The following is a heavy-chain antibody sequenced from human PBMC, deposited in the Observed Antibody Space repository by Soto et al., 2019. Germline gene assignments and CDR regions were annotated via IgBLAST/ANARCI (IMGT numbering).Heavy chain of an antibody. D-gene: IGHD3-10*01. V-gene: IGHV4-34*01. CDR3: ARRTPGGSETYYNSWFDP. CDR1: SGSLSGYY. Sequence: SETLSLTCSLYSGSLSGYYWSWIRQPPGKGLEWIGEISPSGTTNYSPSLKSRVSISVDTSKNQFSLKLSSVTAADTAVYYCARRTPGGSETYYNSWFDPWGQGTLVTVSS. CDR2: ISPSGTT. J-gene: IGHJ5*02.